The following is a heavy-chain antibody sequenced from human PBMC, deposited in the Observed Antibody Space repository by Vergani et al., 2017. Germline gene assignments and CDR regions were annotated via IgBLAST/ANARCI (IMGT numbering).Heavy chain of an antibody. D-gene: IGHD3-3*01. V-gene: IGHV1-18*01. CDR1: GYTFTSYG. Sequence: QVQLVQSGAEVKKPGASVKVSCKASGYTFTSYGISWVRQAPGQGLEWMGWTSAYNGNTNYAQKLQGRVTMTTDTSTSTAYMELRSLRSDDTAVYYCARDGPYYDFWSGYEPYNWFDPWGQGTLVTVSS. J-gene: IGHJ5*02. CDR3: ARDGPYYDFWSGYEPYNWFDP. CDR2: TSAYNGNT.